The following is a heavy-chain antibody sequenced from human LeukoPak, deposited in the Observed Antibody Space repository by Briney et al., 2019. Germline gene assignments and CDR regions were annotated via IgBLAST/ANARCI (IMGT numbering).Heavy chain of an antibody. CDR3: GRRGGYSGHDFGGGIEGYFDY. Sequence: GGSLRLSCEASGFNFNDYDIEWIRQPPGKGLEWLSSIGSSGDTSTYYADSVKGRFTISRDNSNNTVFLQLNGVRPEDTAVYYCGRRGGYSGHDFGGGIEGYFDYWGQGTVVTVSP. CDR1: GFNFNDYD. J-gene: IGHJ4*02. V-gene: IGHV3-11*01. CDR2: IGSSGDTST. D-gene: IGHD5-12*01.